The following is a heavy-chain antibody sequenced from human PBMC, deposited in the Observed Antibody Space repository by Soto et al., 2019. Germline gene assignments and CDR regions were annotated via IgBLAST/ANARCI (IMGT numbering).Heavy chain of an antibody. D-gene: IGHD1-26*01. Sequence: GESLKISCKGSGYSFTKYWIGWVRQMPGKGLDLMAIIYPDESDSRYSPSFQGQVTISADKSISTAYLQWSSLKASDTAMYYCARHREGYYYYYYGMDVWGQGTTVTVSS. CDR3: ARHREGYYYYYYGMDV. J-gene: IGHJ6*02. CDR2: IYPDESDS. V-gene: IGHV5-51*01. CDR1: GYSFTKYW.